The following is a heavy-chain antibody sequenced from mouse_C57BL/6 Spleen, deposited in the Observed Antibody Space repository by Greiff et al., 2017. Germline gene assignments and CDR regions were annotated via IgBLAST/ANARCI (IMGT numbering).Heavy chain of an antibody. J-gene: IGHJ3*01. CDR1: GYTFTSYG. Sequence: QVQLQQSGAELARPGASVKLSCKASGYTFTSYGISWVKQRTGQGLEWIGEIYPRSGNTYYNEKFKGKATLTADKSSSTAYMELRSLTSEDSAVYFCARVRLDYGPWFAYWGQGTLVTVSA. V-gene: IGHV1-81*01. CDR3: ARVRLDYGPWFAY. D-gene: IGHD1-1*01. CDR2: IYPRSGNT.